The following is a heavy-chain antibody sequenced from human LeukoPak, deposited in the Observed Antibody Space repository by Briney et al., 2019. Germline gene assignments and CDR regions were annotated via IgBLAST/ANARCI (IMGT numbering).Heavy chain of an antibody. CDR1: GGSISSYY. D-gene: IGHD6-19*01. Sequence: SETLSLTCTVSGGSISSYYWSWIRQPAGKGLEWIGRIYTSGSTNYNPSLKSRVTMSVDTSKNQFSLKLSSVTAADTAVYYCARDSRRAVAGTSVDYWGQGTLVTVSS. J-gene: IGHJ4*02. CDR3: ARDSRRAVAGTSVDY. CDR2: IYTSGST. V-gene: IGHV4-4*07.